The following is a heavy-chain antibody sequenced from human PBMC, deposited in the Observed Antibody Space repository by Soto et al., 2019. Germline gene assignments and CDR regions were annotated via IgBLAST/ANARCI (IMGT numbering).Heavy chain of an antibody. CDR1: GYTFTSYY. D-gene: IGHD3-9*01. CDR2: INPSGGST. V-gene: IGHV1-46*03. Sequence: GASVKVSCKASGYTFTSYYIHWVRQAPGQGLEWMGIINPSGGSTSYAQKFQGRVTMTRDTSTSTVYMELSSLRSEDTAVYYRARPYYDILTGSGSPFDYWGQGTLVTVSS. J-gene: IGHJ4*02. CDR3: ARPYYDILTGSGSPFDY.